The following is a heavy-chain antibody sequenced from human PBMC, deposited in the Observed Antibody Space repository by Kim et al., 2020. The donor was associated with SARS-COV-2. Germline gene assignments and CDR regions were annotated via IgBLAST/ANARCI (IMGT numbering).Heavy chain of an antibody. CDR1: GFIFSDYY. CDR3: ARGSGSGYLSQH. D-gene: IGHD5-12*01. V-gene: IGHV3-11*01. CDR2: ISGSGSAI. J-gene: IGHJ4*02. Sequence: GGSLRLSCAASGFIFSDYYMNWIRQAPGKGLEWVSYISGSGSAIYYADSVKGRFTISRDNANNSLYLQMNSLRAEDTAVYYCARGSGSGYLSQHWGQGIL.